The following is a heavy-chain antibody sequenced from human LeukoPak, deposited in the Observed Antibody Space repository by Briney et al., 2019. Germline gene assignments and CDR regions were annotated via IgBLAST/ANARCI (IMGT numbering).Heavy chain of an antibody. CDR2: IYTSGST. CDR1: GGSISSGSYY. J-gene: IGHJ5*02. CDR3: ARYYDFWSGPSGFDP. V-gene: IGHV4-61*02. D-gene: IGHD3-3*01. Sequence: SETLSLTCTVSGGSISSGSYYWSWIRQPAGKGLEWIGRIYTSGSTNYNPSLKTPVTKSVDTSKNQFSLKLSSVTAADTAVYYCARYYDFWSGPSGFDPWGQGTLVTVSS.